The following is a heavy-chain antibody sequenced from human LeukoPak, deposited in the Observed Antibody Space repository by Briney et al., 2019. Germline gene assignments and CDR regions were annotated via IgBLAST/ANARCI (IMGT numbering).Heavy chain of an antibody. V-gene: IGHV4-31*03. CDR3: ARELYDSSGYYYGHFDY. D-gene: IGHD3-22*01. J-gene: IGHJ4*02. CDR2: IYYSGST. CDR1: GGSISSGGYY. Sequence: TLSLTCTVSGGSISSGGYYWSWIRQHPGKGLEWIGYIYYSGSTYYNPSLKSRVTISVDTSKNQFSLKLSSVTAADTAVYYCARELYDSSGYYYGHFDYWGQGTLVTVSS.